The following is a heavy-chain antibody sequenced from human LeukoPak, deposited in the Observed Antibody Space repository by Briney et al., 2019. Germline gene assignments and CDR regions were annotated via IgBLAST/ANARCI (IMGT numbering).Heavy chain of an antibody. CDR1: GFSFSSYW. J-gene: IGHJ4*02. CDR3: ARDLYLSF. CDR2: INNDGTAT. D-gene: IGHD2-8*01. V-gene: IGHV3-74*01. Sequence: PGGSLRLSCAASGFSFSSYWMYWVRQAPGKGLVWVSRINNDGTATFFADSVKGRFTISRDNSKNTLYLQMNSLRAEDTAVYYCARDLYLSFWGQGTLVTVSS.